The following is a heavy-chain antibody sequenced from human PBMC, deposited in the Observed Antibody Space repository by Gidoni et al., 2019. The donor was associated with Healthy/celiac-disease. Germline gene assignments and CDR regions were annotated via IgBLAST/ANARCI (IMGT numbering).Heavy chain of an antibody. V-gene: IGHV3-21*01. D-gene: IGHD2-15*01. Sequence: DVQLVESGGGLVKPGGSLRLSCAASGFTFSSYSMNWVRQAPGKGLEWVSSISSSSSYIYYADSVKGRFTISRDNAKNSLYLQMNSLRAEDTAVYYCARDSFGGGSPDYWGQGTLVTVSS. CDR1: GFTFSSYS. J-gene: IGHJ4*02. CDR3: ARDSFGGGSPDY. CDR2: ISSSSSYI.